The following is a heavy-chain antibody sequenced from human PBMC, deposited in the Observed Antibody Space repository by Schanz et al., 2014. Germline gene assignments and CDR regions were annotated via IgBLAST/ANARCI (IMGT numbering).Heavy chain of an antibody. V-gene: IGHV3-23*01. J-gene: IGHJ6*01. Sequence: EVQLLESGGALVQPGGSLRLSCSASGFTFSTYAMSWVRQAPGKGLEWVSAINGNGGITYYADPVKGRFTISRDNSKNTLYLQMKSLRVDDSAVEYCVKDPDKYNCNDVEGMDVGGPGTAVTVSS. CDR2: INGNGGIT. D-gene: IGHD1-1*01. CDR3: VKDPDKYNCNDVEGMDV. CDR1: GFTFSTYA.